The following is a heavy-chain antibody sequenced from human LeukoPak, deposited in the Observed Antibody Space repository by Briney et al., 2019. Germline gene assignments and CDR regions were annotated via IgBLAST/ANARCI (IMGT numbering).Heavy chain of an antibody. V-gene: IGHV4-59*01. CDR3: VRGGGAYYDNSGYYRGGSEFDY. D-gene: IGHD3-22*01. J-gene: IGHJ4*02. CDR1: GGSISSYY. CDR2: IYYSGST. Sequence: SETLSLTSTVSGGSISSYYWSWIRQPPGKGLEWIGYIYYSGSTNYNPSLKSRVTISVDTSKNQFSLKLSSVTAADTAVYYCVRGGGAYYDNSGYYRGGSEFDYWGQGTLVTVSS.